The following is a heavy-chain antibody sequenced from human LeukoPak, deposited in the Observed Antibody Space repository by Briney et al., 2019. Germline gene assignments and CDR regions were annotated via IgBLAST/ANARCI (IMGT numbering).Heavy chain of an antibody. D-gene: IGHD3-22*01. Sequence: PGGSLRLSCAASGFTFSSYSMNWVRQAPGKGLEWVSSISSSSSYIYYADSVKGRFTISRDNAKNSLYLQMNSLRAEDTAVYYCAMSNYYDSSGYYYYYYSMDVWGQGTTVTVSS. CDR3: AMSNYYDSSGYYYYYYSMDV. CDR1: GFTFSSYS. J-gene: IGHJ6*02. V-gene: IGHV3-21*01. CDR2: ISSSSSYI.